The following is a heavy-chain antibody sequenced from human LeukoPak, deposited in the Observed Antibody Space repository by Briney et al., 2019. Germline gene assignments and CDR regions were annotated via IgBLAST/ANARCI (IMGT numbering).Heavy chain of an antibody. J-gene: IGHJ3*02. CDR3: ARGYRYSSGWYDAFDI. Sequence: GASVKVSCKASGYTFTSYDINWVRQATGQGLEWMGWMNPNSGNTGYVQKFQGRVTMTRNTSISTAYMELSSLRSEDTAVYYCARGYRYSSGWYDAFDIWGQGTMVTVSS. D-gene: IGHD6-19*01. V-gene: IGHV1-8*01. CDR1: GYTFTSYD. CDR2: MNPNSGNT.